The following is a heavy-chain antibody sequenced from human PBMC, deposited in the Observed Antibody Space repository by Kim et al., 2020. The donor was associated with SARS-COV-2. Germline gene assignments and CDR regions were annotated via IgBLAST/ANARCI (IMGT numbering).Heavy chain of an antibody. Sequence: SETLSLTCTVSGGSISSGGYYWSWIRQHPGKGLEWIGYIYYSGSTYYNPSLKSRVTISVDTSKNQFSLKLSSVTAADTAVYYCARSIAAAGYYYFDYWGQGTLVTVSS. J-gene: IGHJ4*02. CDR2: IYYSGST. D-gene: IGHD6-13*01. CDR3: ARSIAAAGYYYFDY. V-gene: IGHV4-31*03. CDR1: GGSISSGGYY.